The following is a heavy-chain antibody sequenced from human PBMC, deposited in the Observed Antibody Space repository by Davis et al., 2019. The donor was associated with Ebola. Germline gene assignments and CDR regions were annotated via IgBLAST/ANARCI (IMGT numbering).Heavy chain of an antibody. Sequence: ASVKVSCKASGYTFTAYYIHWVRQAPGQGLEWMGWINPNSGGTNSAQNLQGRVTMTRDTSISTIYMEVSRLRSDDAAVYYCARSNWGSQPYFDYWGQGTLVTVSS. CDR2: INPNSGGT. J-gene: IGHJ4*02. CDR1: GYTFTAYY. CDR3: ARSNWGSQPYFDY. V-gene: IGHV1-2*02. D-gene: IGHD7-27*01.